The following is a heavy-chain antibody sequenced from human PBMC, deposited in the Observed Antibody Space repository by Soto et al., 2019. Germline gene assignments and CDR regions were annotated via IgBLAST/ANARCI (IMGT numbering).Heavy chain of an antibody. CDR3: APYSSGDGGRGY. D-gene: IGHD6-19*01. V-gene: IGHV4-59*08. Sequence: QVQLQESGPGLVKPSETLSLTCTVSGGSISNHYWSWIRQPPGKGLEWIGYIYDSGTTTNYNPSLTRRVRTTADTSKNQLPLRLSSVTAADTAVYYCAPYSSGDGGRGYWGQGTLVTVSS. CDR1: GGSISNHY. CDR2: IYDSGTTT. J-gene: IGHJ4*02.